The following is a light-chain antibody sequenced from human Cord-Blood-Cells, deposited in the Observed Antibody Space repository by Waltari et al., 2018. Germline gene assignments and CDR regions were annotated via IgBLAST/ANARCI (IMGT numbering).Light chain of an antibody. CDR1: SSDVGGYNH. J-gene: IGLJ1*01. V-gene: IGLV2-14*01. Sequence: QSALTQPASVSGSPGQSITISCTGTSSDVGGYNHVYWYQQHPGKAPKLMIYAVSNRPSGVSNRFSGSKSGNTASLTISGLQAEYEADYYCSSYTSSSTLPFGTGTKVTVL. CDR2: AVS. CDR3: SSYTSSSTLP.